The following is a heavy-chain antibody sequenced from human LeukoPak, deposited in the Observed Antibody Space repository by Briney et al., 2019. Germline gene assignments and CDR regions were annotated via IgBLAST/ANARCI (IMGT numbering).Heavy chain of an antibody. CDR2: KNGDGRST. CDR1: GFTFSSYW. V-gene: IGHV3-74*01. Sequence: PWDSLRLSCVASGFTFSSYWMHWVRQAPGKGLVWVSRKNGDGRSTTYADSVKGRFTISRDNAKNTLYLQMNSLRAEDTALYYCARDQPYCTGGYVYFDSWGQGTLDTLPS. CDR3: ARDQPYCTGGYVYFDS. J-gene: IGHJ4*02. D-gene: IGHD2-8*02.